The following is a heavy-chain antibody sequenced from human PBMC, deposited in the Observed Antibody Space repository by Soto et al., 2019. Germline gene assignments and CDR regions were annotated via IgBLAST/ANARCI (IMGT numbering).Heavy chain of an antibody. D-gene: IGHD3-10*01. V-gene: IGHV4-34*01. CDR1: GGSLSGYY. Sequence: SETLSLTCAVYGGSLSGYYWSWIRHPQGKGLEWIGEINHSGSTTYNPPLKSRVTISVDTSKTQFALKLSSVTAADTAVYYWARTRYYYGSGTTSYDPWGQGTLVTVSS. CDR3: ARTRYYYGSGTTSYDP. J-gene: IGHJ5*02. CDR2: INHSGST.